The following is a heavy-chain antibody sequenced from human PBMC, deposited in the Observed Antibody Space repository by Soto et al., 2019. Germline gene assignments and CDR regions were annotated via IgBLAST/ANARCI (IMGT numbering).Heavy chain of an antibody. D-gene: IGHD5-18*01. CDR3: AKDPPSDTSIPRWSDY. Sequence: EVQLLESGGGLVQPGGSLRLSCAASGFTFSSYAMSWVRQAPGKGLEWVSAISGSGGSTYYADSVKGRFTISRDNSKNTLYLQMNSLRAEDTAVYYCAKDPPSDTSIPRWSDYWGQGTLVTVSS. V-gene: IGHV3-23*01. CDR1: GFTFSSYA. CDR2: ISGSGGST. J-gene: IGHJ4*02.